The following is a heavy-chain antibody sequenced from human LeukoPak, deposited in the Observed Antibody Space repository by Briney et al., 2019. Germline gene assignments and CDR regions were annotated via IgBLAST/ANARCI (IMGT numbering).Heavy chain of an antibody. J-gene: IGHJ4*02. CDR3: ARALDEGARFDY. CDR1: GFTFSNHG. Sequence: GGSLRLSCAASGFTFSNHGFFWVRQAPGKGLEWVAVISYDGTNKYYADSMKGRFTISRDNSKNTLYLQMNSLRPEDTAVYYCARALDEGARFDYWGQGTLVTVSS. CDR2: ISYDGTNK. V-gene: IGHV3-30*19.